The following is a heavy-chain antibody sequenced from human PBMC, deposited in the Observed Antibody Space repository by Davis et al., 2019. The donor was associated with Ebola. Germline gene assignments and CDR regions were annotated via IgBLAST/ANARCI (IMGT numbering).Heavy chain of an antibody. V-gene: IGHV4-39*01. CDR3: ASAGDYVVF. Sequence: SETLSLTCSVSGGSISSSSNYWVWIRQPPGKGLEWIGSVYFSVSTYYNPSLQSRVSVTVDTSSNQLSLKLTSVTAADTAVYYCASAGDYVVFWGQGTLVTASS. J-gene: IGHJ4*02. D-gene: IGHD2-21*01. CDR2: VYFSVST. CDR1: GGSISSSSNY.